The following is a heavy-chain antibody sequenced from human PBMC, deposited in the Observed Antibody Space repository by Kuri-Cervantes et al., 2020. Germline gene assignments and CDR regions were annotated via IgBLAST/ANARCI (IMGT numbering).Heavy chain of an antibody. D-gene: IGHD3-3*01. Sequence: LSLTCAASGFIFSDYYMTWVRQAPGKGLEWLSYISSSGTTIFYADSVKGRFTISRENAKNSLYLQMNSLRAGDTAVYYCAREGRDGGFDYWGQGTLVTVSS. CDR2: ISSSGTTI. CDR1: GFIFSDYY. V-gene: IGHV3-11*04. CDR3: AREGRDGGFDY. J-gene: IGHJ4*02.